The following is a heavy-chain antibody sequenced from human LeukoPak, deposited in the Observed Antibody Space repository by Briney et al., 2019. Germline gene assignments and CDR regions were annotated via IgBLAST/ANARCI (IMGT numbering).Heavy chain of an antibody. CDR2: IYYSGST. D-gene: IGHD3-22*01. J-gene: IGHJ5*02. CDR1: GGSISSGHYY. Sequence: PSETLSLTCTVSGGSISSGHYYWSWIRQPPGKGLEWIGYIYYSGSTYYNPSLKSRVTMSVDTSKNQFSLKLTSVTAADTAVYYCARRRDSSGYYRWIDPWGQGTLVTVSS. V-gene: IGHV4-30-4*01. CDR3: ARRRDSSGYYRWIDP.